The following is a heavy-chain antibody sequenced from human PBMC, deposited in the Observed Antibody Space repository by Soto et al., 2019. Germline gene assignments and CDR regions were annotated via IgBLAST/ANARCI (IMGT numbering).Heavy chain of an antibody. CDR1: GYTFITYG. D-gene: IGHD1-1*01. Sequence: ASVKVSCKASGYTFITYGISWVRQAPGQGLEWMGGIIPIFGTANYAQKFQGRVTITADESTSTAYMELSSLRSEDTAVYYCARGNPLDYWGQGTLVTVSS. CDR3: ARGNPLDY. J-gene: IGHJ4*02. CDR2: IIPIFGTA. V-gene: IGHV1-69*13.